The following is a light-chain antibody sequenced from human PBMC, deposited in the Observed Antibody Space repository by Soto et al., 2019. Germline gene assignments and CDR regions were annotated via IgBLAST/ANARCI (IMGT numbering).Light chain of an antibody. CDR1: QGIGSY. J-gene: IGKJ4*01. CDR2: AAS. CDR3: HQLNNYPLT. V-gene: IGKV1-9*01. Sequence: DIQLTQSPSFLSASVGXRVSITCRASQGIGSYLAWYQQKPGKAPNLLIYAASTLQSGVPSRFSGSGSGADFTLTISSLQPEDFATYYCHQLNNYPLTFGGGTKVDIK.